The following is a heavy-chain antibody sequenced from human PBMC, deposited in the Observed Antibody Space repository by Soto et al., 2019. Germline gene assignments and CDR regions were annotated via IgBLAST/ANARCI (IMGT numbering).Heavy chain of an antibody. Sequence: PGRPLRLSCAASGFTTSSDSMNWHPQAPRKRLEWVSSISSSSSYIYYADSVKGRFTISRDNAKNSLYLQMNSLRAEDTAVYYCARRRYCSGGSCYSAFDIWGQGTMVTVSS. V-gene: IGHV3-21*01. D-gene: IGHD2-15*01. CDR2: ISSSSSYI. CDR3: ARRRYCSGGSCYSAFDI. CDR1: GFTTSSDS. J-gene: IGHJ3*02.